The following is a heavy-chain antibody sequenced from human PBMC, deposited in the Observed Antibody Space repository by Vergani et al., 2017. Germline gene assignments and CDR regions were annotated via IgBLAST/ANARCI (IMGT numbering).Heavy chain of an antibody. V-gene: IGHV4-31*03. D-gene: IGHD3-9*01. CDR3: ARGKLRYFDWSPYY. Sequence: QVQLQESGPGLVKPSQTLSLTCTVSGGSISSGGYYWSWIRQHPGKGLEWIGEINHSGSTNYNPSLKSRVTISVDTSKNQFSLKLSSVTAADTAVYYCARGKLRYFDWSPYYWGQGTLVTVSS. CDR2: INHSGST. J-gene: IGHJ4*02. CDR1: GGSISSGGYY.